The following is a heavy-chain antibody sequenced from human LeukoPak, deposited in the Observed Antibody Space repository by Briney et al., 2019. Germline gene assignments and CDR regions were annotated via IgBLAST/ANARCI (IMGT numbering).Heavy chain of an antibody. CDR1: GFTFDDYG. CDR3: VKDDGWVQYAN. CDR2: INWNGGST. J-gene: IGHJ4*02. V-gene: IGHV3-20*04. Sequence: GSLRLSCAASGFTFDDYGMSWVRQAPGKGLEWVSGINWNGGSTGYADSVKGRFIISRDNSKNTVYLQMNSLSAEDAAVYYCVKDDGWVQYANWGQGTLVTVSS. D-gene: IGHD5-24*01.